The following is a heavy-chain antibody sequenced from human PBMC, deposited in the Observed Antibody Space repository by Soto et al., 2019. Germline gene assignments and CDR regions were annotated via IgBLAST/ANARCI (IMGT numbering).Heavy chain of an antibody. D-gene: IGHD3-22*01. J-gene: IGHJ3*02. CDR1: GFVFSSYE. Sequence: WGSLRLSCAASGFVFSSYEINLVRQSPFKWLEWVAYISNSGSIIYYADPVKGRFTISRGNAKKSLYLQMNSLRAEDTAVYYCARDQLTYFYDRSDAFDIWGQGTMVTVSS. CDR2: ISNSGSII. V-gene: IGHV3-48*03. CDR3: ARDQLTYFYDRSDAFDI.